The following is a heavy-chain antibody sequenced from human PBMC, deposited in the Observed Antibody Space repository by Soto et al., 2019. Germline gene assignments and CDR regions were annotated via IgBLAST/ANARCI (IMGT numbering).Heavy chain of an antibody. Sequence: EVQLLESGGGLVQPGGSLRLSCAASGFTFSSYAMTWVRQAPGQGLEYVSGISISGGSTYYADSVKGRFTISRDNSKNTLYLQMNSLRAEDTAIYYCAKRFSGSQTAGADYWGQGTLVAVSS. V-gene: IGHV3-23*01. CDR1: GFTFSSYA. J-gene: IGHJ4*02. D-gene: IGHD1-26*01. CDR3: AKRFSGSQTAGADY. CDR2: ISISGGST.